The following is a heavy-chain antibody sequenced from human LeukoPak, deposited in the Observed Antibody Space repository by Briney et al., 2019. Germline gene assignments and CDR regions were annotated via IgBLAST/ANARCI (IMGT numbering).Heavy chain of an antibody. V-gene: IGHV4-59*01. D-gene: IGHD3-22*01. Sequence: PSETLSLTCTVSSGSMSNYYWIWIRQPPGKGLEWIGYIYYSGTTSYNPSLKSRVTISVDTSKNQFSLKLNSMTAADAAVYYCARGQFYHDSTGYSDWGQGTLVTVSS. CDR1: SGSMSNYY. CDR3: ARGQFYHDSTGYSD. J-gene: IGHJ4*02. CDR2: IYYSGTT.